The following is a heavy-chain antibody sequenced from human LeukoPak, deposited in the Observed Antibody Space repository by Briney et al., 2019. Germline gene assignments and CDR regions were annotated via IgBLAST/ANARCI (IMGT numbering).Heavy chain of an antibody. CDR1: GASINSTY. J-gene: IGHJ5*02. V-gene: IGHV4-59*01. CDR2: IYYTGTT. CDR3: ARDFTHGQPPYNWFDT. Sequence: PSPTLSPTCNVSGASINSTYWSSIRQPPGKGLEWNRYIYYTGTTNSRTTKYTPSLNSRVTLSIDTIKKQISLNLTPLTAATTAVYYTARDFTHGQPPYNWFDTWGQGTLGTVSS. D-gene: IGHD2-2*01.